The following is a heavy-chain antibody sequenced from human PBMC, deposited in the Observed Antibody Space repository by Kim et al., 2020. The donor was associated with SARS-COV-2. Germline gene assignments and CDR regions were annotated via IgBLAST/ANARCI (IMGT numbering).Heavy chain of an antibody. D-gene: IGHD6-13*01. J-gene: IGHJ6*02. Sequence: SQTLSLPCAISGDSVSSNSAAWNWIRQSPSRGLEWLGRTYYRSKWYNDYAVSVKSRITINPDTSKNQFSLQLNSVTPEDTAVYYCARDPTKYSSSWYIGLGYYYDGMDVWGQGTTVTVSS. V-gene: IGHV6-1*01. CDR3: ARDPTKYSSSWYIGLGYYYDGMDV. CDR2: TYYRSKWYN. CDR1: GDSVSSNSAA.